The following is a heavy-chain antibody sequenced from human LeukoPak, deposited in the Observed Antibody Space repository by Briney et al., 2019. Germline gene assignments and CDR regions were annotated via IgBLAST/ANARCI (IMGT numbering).Heavy chain of an antibody. CDR2: ISSTSTYI. J-gene: IGHJ4*02. CDR1: GFTFSSHN. Sequence: PGGSLRLSCATSGFTFSSHNMNWVRQAPGKGLEWVSSISSTSTYIYYADSVKGRFTISRDNAKNALYLQMNSLRAEDTAVYCCARVRYCSGGSCYILDFWGQGTLVTVSS. V-gene: IGHV3-21*01. D-gene: IGHD2-15*01. CDR3: ARVRYCSGGSCYILDF.